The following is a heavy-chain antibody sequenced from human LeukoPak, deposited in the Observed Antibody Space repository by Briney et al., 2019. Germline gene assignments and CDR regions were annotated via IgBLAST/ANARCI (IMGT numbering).Heavy chain of an antibody. Sequence: ASVKVSCKASGFTFTSSAMQWVRQARGQRLEWIGWIVVGSGNTNYAQKFQERVTITRDMSTSTAYMELSSLRSEDTAVYYCATASMVRGVMNYYYMDVWGKGTTVTISS. CDR1: GFTFTSSA. V-gene: IGHV1-58*02. J-gene: IGHJ6*03. CDR3: ATASMVRGVMNYYYMDV. D-gene: IGHD3-10*01. CDR2: IVVGSGNT.